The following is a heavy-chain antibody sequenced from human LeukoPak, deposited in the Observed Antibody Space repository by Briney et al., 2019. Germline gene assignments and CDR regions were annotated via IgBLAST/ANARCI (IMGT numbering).Heavy chain of an antibody. D-gene: IGHD6-6*01. J-gene: IGHJ4*02. V-gene: IGHV4-39*01. CDR1: GGSISSSSYY. CDR2: IYYSGST. CDR3: ARREQLVRGADY. Sequence: SETLSLTCTVSGGSISSSSYYWGWIRQPPGKGLEWIGSIYYSGSTYYNPSLKSRVTISVDTSKNQFSLKLSSVTAADTAVCYCARREQLVRGADYWGQGTLVTVSS.